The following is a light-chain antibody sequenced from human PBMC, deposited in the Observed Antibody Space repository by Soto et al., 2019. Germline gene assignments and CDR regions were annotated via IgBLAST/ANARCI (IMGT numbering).Light chain of an antibody. CDR1: SGNIAFNY. CDR3: QTYDGTNWV. V-gene: IGLV6-57*03. CDR2: EDQ. J-gene: IGLJ3*02. Sequence: NFLLTQPHSVSASPGKTVTLSCTRSSGNIAFNYVQWYQQRPGSAPTIVIYEDQKRPSGVPDRFSGSIVSSSNSASLTISGLKTEDDDDYYCQTYDGTNWVFGGGTKLTVL.